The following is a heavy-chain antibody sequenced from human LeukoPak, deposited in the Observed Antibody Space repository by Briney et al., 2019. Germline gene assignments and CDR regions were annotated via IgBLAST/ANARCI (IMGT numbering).Heavy chain of an antibody. CDR3: ARVAGIAAAVPIDY. Sequence: GGSLRLSCAASGFTFSSYGMHWVRQAPGKGLEWVAVISYDGSNKYYADSVKGRFTISRDNSKNTLYLQMNSLRAEDTAVYYCARVAGIAAAVPIDYWGQGTLVTVSS. V-gene: IGHV3-30*03. J-gene: IGHJ4*02. D-gene: IGHD6-13*01. CDR2: ISYDGSNK. CDR1: GFTFSSYG.